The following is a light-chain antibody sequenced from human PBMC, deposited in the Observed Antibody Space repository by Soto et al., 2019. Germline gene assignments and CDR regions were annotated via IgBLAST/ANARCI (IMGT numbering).Light chain of an antibody. V-gene: IGKV3-20*01. J-gene: IGKJ1*01. CDR3: QQYNKWPRT. Sequence: EIVLTQSPDTLSLSPGDRATLSCRASQSVTSNSLAWYQQKPGQAPRLLIYGASIRATGIPDRFSGSGSGTDFTLTISRLEPEDFAVYYCQQYNKWPRTFGQGTKVEIK. CDR1: QSVTSNS. CDR2: GAS.